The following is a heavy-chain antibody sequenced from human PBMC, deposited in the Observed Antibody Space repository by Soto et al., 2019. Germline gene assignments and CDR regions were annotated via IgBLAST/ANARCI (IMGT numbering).Heavy chain of an antibody. CDR2: VSVPSGDT. CDR1: GYSFSSFG. D-gene: IGHD2-15*01. J-gene: IGHJ4*02. Sequence: GAAVKFSCKASGYSFSSFGISGVRQAPGQGLEWVGWVSVPSGDTSSAQNFQGRVTVTTDTSTSTAYMEVGSLRSDDTAVYYCARTCRSGGSCYLEYWGEGTLVTVSS. CDR3: ARTCRSGGSCYLEY. V-gene: IGHV1-18*01.